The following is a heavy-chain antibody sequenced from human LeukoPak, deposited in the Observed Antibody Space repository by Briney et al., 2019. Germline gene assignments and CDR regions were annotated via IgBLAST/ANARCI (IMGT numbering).Heavy chain of an antibody. D-gene: IGHD3-10*01. CDR1: GYTLTELS. CDR2: FDPEDGET. Sequence: ASVTVSFKVSGYTLTELSMHWVRQAPGKGLEWMGGFDPEDGETIYAQKFQGRVTMTEDTSTDTAYMELSSLRSEDTAVYYCATSTDYYGSGSYSYWGQGTLVTVSS. CDR3: ATSTDYYGSGSYSY. J-gene: IGHJ4*02. V-gene: IGHV1-24*01.